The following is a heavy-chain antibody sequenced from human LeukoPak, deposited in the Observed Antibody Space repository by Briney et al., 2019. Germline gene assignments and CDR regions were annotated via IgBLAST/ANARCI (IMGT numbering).Heavy chain of an antibody. V-gene: IGHV4-34*01. D-gene: IGHD6-13*01. CDR1: GGSFSGYY. CDR2: INHSGST. Sequence: PSETLSLTCAVYGGSFSGYYWSWIRQPPGKGLEWIGEINHSGSTNYNPSLKSRVTISVDTSKNQFSLKLSSVTAADTAVYYCARGFSSWYFNRWGQGTLVTVSS. CDR3: ARGFSSWYFNR. J-gene: IGHJ4*02.